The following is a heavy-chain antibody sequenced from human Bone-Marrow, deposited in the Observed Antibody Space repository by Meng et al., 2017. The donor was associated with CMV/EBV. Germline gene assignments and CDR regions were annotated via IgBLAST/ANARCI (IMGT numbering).Heavy chain of an antibody. Sequence: SETPSLTCAVYGGSFSGYYWSWIRQPPGKGLEWIGEINHSGSTNYNPSLKSRVTISVDTSKNQFSLKLSSVTAADTAVYYCARGYPIPTKYYDFWSGISPFDPWGQGTLVTVS. CDR2: INHSGST. D-gene: IGHD3-3*01. CDR3: ARGYPIPTKYYDFWSGISPFDP. V-gene: IGHV4-34*01. J-gene: IGHJ5*02. CDR1: GGSFSGYY.